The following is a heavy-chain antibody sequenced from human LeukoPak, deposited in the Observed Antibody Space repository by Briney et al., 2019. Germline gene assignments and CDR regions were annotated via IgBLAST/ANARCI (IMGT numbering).Heavy chain of an antibody. Sequence: PSETLSLTCTVSGGSISSYYWSWIRQPPGKGLEWIGYIYYSGSTNYNPSLKSRVTISVDTSKNQFSLKLSSVTAADTAVYYCARSIAAESGGWFDPWGQGTLVTVSS. CDR1: GGSISSYY. J-gene: IGHJ5*02. CDR3: ARSIAAESGGWFDP. CDR2: IYYSGST. D-gene: IGHD6-25*01. V-gene: IGHV4-59*01.